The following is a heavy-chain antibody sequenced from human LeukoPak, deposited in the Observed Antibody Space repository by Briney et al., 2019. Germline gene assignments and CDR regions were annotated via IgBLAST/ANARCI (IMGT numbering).Heavy chain of an antibody. V-gene: IGHV4-34*01. CDR3: ARRTHYYGSGSYYNRIKTYYYYYMDV. D-gene: IGHD3-10*01. J-gene: IGHJ6*03. CDR2: INHSGST. CDR1: GGSFSGYY. Sequence: SETLSLTCTVVGGSFSGYYWSWIRQSTGKGLEWIGEINHSGSTNYNPSLKSRVTISVDTSKNQFSLKLSSVTAADTAVYYCARRTHYYGSGSYYNRIKTYYYYYMDVWGKGTTVTISS.